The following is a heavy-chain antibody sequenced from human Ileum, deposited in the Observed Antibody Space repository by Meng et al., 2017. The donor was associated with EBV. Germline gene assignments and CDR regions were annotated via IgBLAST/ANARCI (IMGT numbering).Heavy chain of an antibody. CDR3: AKNGEKYFEY. CDR2: MSDSGIT. V-gene: IGHV4-4*02. CDR1: GGSISVINW. Sequence: QVQLQESGPGLVNPSGTLSLTCAVSGGSISVINWWSWVRQSPEKGLEWIGEMSDSGITHYNPSLKSRVTISADKSSNQFSLKLTSVTSADTAVYFCAKNGEKYFEYWGQGTLVTVSS. J-gene: IGHJ4*02.